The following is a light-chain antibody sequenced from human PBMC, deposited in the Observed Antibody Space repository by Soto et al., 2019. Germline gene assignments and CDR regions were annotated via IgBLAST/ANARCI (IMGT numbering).Light chain of an antibody. V-gene: IGKV3-11*02. J-gene: IGKJ5*01. Sequence: EIVLTQSPATLSLSRGERATLCXRASQSGITYLPWYQQRTGQXARLLXXYEXNRGTGIPARFSGSGSGRDFTLTISSLEPEYFAVYYCQQRSKWPPRTFGQGTRLDIK. CDR2: YEX. CDR3: QQRSKWPPRT. CDR1: QSGITY.